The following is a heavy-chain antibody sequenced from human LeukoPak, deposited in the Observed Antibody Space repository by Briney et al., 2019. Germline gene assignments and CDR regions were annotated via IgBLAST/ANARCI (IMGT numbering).Heavy chain of an antibody. J-gene: IGHJ4*02. D-gene: IGHD3-22*01. CDR2: VNPTSGGT. CDR1: GYTFTSYY. Sequence: GASVPVSCKTSGYTFTSYYMHWVRQAPGQGLEWMGWVNPTSGGTNNAQKFQGRVTITRDTSISTAYMELSRLRSDDTAVYYCARVYYYYDSSGILTLYFDYWGQDTGDTVSS. CDR3: ARVYYYYDSSGILTLYFDY. V-gene: IGHV1-2*02.